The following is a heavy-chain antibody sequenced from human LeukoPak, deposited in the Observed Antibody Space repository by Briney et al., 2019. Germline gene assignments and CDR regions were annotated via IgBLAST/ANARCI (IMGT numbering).Heavy chain of an antibody. J-gene: IGHJ4*02. V-gene: IGHV3-48*04. CDR2: IISSSSTI. CDR3: ARASGSYQVFDY. Sequence: GGSLRLSCAASGFIFSSYSMNWVRQAPGKGLERVSYIISSSSTIYYADSVKGRFTISRDNAKNSLYLQMNSLRAEDTAVYYCARASGSYQVFDYWGQGTLVTVSS. CDR1: GFIFSSYS. D-gene: IGHD1-26*01.